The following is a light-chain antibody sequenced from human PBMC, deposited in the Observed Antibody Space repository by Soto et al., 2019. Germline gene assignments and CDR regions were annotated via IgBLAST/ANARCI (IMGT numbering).Light chain of an antibody. V-gene: IGKV3-15*01. CDR1: QSISDN. Sequence: EIVMTQSPATLSVSPGERATLSCRASQSISDNLAWYQQKPGQAPRLLIYAASTRATGIPARISGSGSGTEFTLTISSLQSVDFAVYYCQQYDNWPKTFGQGTKVDIK. J-gene: IGKJ1*01. CDR3: QQYDNWPKT. CDR2: AAS.